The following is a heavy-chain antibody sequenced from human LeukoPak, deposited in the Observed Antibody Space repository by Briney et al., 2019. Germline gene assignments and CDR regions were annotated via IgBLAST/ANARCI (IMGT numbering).Heavy chain of an antibody. CDR1: GDSVSSNSAT. Sequence: SQTLSLTCALSGDSVSSNSATWHWIRQSPSRGLEWLGRTYYRSKWYSDYAVSVKSRITINPDTFKNQFSLQVKSVTPEDTAVYYCAKSPAYTGSHYGLDVWGQGTTVTVSS. D-gene: IGHD1-26*01. CDR3: AKSPAYTGSHYGLDV. J-gene: IGHJ6*02. V-gene: IGHV6-1*01. CDR2: TYYRSKWYS.